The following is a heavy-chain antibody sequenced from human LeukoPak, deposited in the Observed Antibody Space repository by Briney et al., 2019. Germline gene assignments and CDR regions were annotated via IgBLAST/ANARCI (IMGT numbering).Heavy chain of an antibody. CDR3: ARVTGYMIEDYFDY. CDR2: ISYSGST. V-gene: IGHV4-39*07. J-gene: IGHJ4*02. Sequence: SETLSLTCSVSGGSISSNSYYWVWIRQPPGKGLEWIGTISYSGSTYYNPSLKSRVTISVDTSKKQFSLRLSSVTAADTAVYYCARVTGYMIEDYFDYWGQGTLVTVSS. CDR1: GGSISSNSYY. D-gene: IGHD3-22*01.